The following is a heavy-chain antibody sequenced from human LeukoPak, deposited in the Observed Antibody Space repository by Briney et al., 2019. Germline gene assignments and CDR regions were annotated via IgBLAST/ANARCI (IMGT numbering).Heavy chain of an antibody. CDR2: IYYSGST. J-gene: IGHJ5*02. Sequence: SETLSLTCTVSGGSISSYYWSWIRQPPGKGLEWIGYIYYSGSTNYNPSLKSRVTISVDPSKNQFSLKLSSVTAADTAVYYCARLEYSSGWYGGYWFDPWGQGTLVTVSS. V-gene: IGHV4-59*08. CDR1: GGSISSYY. CDR3: ARLEYSSGWYGGYWFDP. D-gene: IGHD6-19*01.